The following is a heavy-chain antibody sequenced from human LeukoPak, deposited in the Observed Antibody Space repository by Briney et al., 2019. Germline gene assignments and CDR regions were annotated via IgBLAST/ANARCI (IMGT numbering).Heavy chain of an antibody. D-gene: IGHD1-14*01. Sequence: GASVKVSCKASGYTFTSYGISWVRQAPGQGLEWMGWISAYNGNTNYAQKLQGRVTMTTDRSTSTAYMELRGLRSDDTAVYYCVREGEAATTGDYWGQGTLVTVSS. CDR2: ISAYNGNT. CDR1: GYTFTSYG. J-gene: IGHJ4*02. CDR3: VREGEAATTGDY. V-gene: IGHV1-18*01.